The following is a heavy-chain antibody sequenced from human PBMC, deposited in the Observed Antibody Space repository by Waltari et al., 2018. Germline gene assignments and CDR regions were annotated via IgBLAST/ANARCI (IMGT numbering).Heavy chain of an antibody. D-gene: IGHD2-2*01. V-gene: IGHV3-30*02. CDR3: AKGGEAAMVSWFDP. Sequence: QVQLVESGGGVVQPGGSLRLSCVASGFTFSTHGFHWVRQAPGKGLEWVSFIRYDGSDRYFAASVKGRFTVSRDNSNNALYLQMNSLRVEDTAMYFCAKGGEAAMVSWFDPWGQGTLVTVSS. CDR1: GFTFSTHG. CDR2: IRYDGSDR. J-gene: IGHJ5*02.